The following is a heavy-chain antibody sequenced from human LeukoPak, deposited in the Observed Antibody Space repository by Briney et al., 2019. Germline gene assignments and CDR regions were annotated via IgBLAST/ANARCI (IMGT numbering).Heavy chain of an antibody. CDR1: GFTFDDYG. CDR2: ISGSGGSA. V-gene: IGHV3-23*01. J-gene: IGHJ4*02. CDR3: ANSPDGAFDY. Sequence: GGSLRLSCAASGFTFDDYGMSWVRQSPGNGLERVSAISGSGGSAYYADSVKGRFTISRDNSKDTLYLHMNSLRAEDTAVYYCANSPDGAFDYWGQGTLVTVSS.